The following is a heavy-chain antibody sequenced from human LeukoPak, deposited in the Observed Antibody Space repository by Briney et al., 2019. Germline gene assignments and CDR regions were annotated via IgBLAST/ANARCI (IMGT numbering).Heavy chain of an antibody. J-gene: IGHJ5*02. CDR2: IYYSGST. V-gene: IGHV4-39*07. D-gene: IGHD3-3*01. Sequence: SETLSLTCTVSGGSISRSSYYWGWIRQPPGKGLEWIGSIYYSGSTYYNPSLKSRVTISVDTSKNQFSLKLSSVTAADTAVYYCAREAITIFGVVRTQTTYGPHRFDPWGQGTLVTVSS. CDR3: AREAITIFGVVRTQTTYGPHRFDP. CDR1: GGSISRSSYY.